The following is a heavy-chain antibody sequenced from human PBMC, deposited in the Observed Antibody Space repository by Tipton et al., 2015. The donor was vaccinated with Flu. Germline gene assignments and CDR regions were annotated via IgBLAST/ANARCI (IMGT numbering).Heavy chain of an antibody. J-gene: IGHJ6*02. CDR3: ARDGVSSSWYYYGMDV. CDR2: ISAYNGNT. Sequence: QLVQSGAEVKKPGASVKVSCKASGYTFTSYGISWVRQAPGQGLEWMGWISAYNGNTNYAQKLQGRVTMTTDTSTSTAYMELRCLRSDDTAVYYCARDGVSSSWYYYGMDVWGQGTTVTVSS. V-gene: IGHV1-18*01. CDR1: GYTFTSYG. D-gene: IGHD6-13*01.